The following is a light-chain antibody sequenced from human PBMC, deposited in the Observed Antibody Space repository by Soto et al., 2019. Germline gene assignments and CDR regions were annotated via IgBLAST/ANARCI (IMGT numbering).Light chain of an antibody. Sequence: EIVLTQSPGTLSLSPGERATLSCRASQNINSRYLAWYQQKPGQAPRLLIYGASSRATGIPDRFSGSGSGTDFTLTISRLEPEDFAVYYCQQFGISPGFTFGPGTKVDIK. CDR2: GAS. J-gene: IGKJ3*01. CDR3: QQFGISPGFT. V-gene: IGKV3-20*01. CDR1: QNINSRY.